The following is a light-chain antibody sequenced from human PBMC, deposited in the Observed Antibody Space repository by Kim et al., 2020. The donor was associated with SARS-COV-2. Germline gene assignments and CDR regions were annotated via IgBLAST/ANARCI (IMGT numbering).Light chain of an antibody. CDR3: SSYTSSSTQVV. CDR2: DVS. J-gene: IGLJ2*01. V-gene: IGLV2-14*03. Sequence: QSIPISCTGTSSAVGGYNYVSWYQQHPGKAPKLMIYDVSNRPSGVSNRFSGSKSGNTASLTISGLQAEDEADYYCSSYTSSSTQVVFGGGTQLTVL. CDR1: SSAVGGYNY.